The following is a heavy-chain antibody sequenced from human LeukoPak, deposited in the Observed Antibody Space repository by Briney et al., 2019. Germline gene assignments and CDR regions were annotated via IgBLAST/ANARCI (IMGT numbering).Heavy chain of an antibody. CDR2: INSDGSRT. D-gene: IGHD3-10*01. V-gene: IGHV3-74*01. Sequence: PGGSLRLSCAASGFTFSGYWMHWVRQAPGKGLVWVSRINSDGSRTSYADSVKGRFTISRDNAKNTLYLQMNSLRAEDTAVYYCARGPMVRTNLFDYWGQGTLVTVSS. J-gene: IGHJ4*02. CDR3: ARGPMVRTNLFDY. CDR1: GFTFSGYW.